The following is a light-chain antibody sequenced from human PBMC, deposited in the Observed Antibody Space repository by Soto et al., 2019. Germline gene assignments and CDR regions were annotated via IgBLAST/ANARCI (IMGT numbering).Light chain of an antibody. J-gene: IGLJ2*01. Sequence: QSALTQPASVSGSPGQSITISSTGTSSDVGVYNYVPWFQQHPGKAPKLMIYEVSNRPSGVSNRFSGSKSGNTASLTISGLQAEDEADYYCSSYTSSSTVVFGGGTKLIVL. V-gene: IGLV2-14*01. CDR3: SSYTSSSTVV. CDR1: SSDVGVYNY. CDR2: EVS.